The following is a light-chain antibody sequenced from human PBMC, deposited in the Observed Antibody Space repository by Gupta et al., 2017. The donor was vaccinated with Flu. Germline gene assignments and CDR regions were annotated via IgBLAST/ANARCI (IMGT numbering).Light chain of an antibody. CDR2: EVS. Sequence: QPALTQPASVSGSPGQSITISCTGTSSDVGGYNYVSWYQQHPGKAPKLMIYEVSNRPSGVSNPFSPSKAGNPASLTISGRQGEEEANYYCSSKTSRITGVLGGGTRRTVL. CDR1: SSDVGGYNY. CDR3: SSKTSRITGV. J-gene: IGLJ3*02. V-gene: IGLV2-14*01.